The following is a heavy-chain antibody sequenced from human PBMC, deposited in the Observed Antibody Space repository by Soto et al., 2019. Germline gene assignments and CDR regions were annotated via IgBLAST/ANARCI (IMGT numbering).Heavy chain of an antibody. CDR2: IYYSGST. J-gene: IGHJ5*02. CDR3: ARKYCSGGSCYGWSSWFDP. Sequence: SSETQSLTCPVSGDTIKNYYWNWIRQPPGKGLEWIGYIYYSGSTSYNPSLKSRVTISVDTSKNQFSLKLSSVTAADTAVYYCARKYCSGGSCYGWSSWFDPWGQGTLVTVSS. D-gene: IGHD2-15*01. V-gene: IGHV4-59*08. CDR1: GDTIKNYY.